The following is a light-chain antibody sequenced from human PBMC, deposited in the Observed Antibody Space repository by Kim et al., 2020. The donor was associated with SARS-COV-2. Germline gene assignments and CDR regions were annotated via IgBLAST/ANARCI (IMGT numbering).Light chain of an antibody. CDR3: QQIYSNIRT. CDR2: SAS. CDR1: QSISIY. J-gene: IGKJ1*01. Sequence: ASVGDRVTITCRASQSISIYLNWYQQKPGKAPKLLIYSASTLQSGVPSRFSGSGSGTDFTLTISSLQPEDFATYYCQQIYSNIRTFGQGTKVEIK. V-gene: IGKV1-39*01.